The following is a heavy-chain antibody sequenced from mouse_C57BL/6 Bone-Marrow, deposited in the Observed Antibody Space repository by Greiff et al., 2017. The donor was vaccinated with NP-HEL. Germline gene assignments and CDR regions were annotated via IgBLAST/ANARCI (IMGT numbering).Heavy chain of an antibody. CDR2: IYPSDSET. V-gene: IGHV1-61*01. CDR1: GYTFTSYW. CDR3: ARRGRFGTVYAMDY. J-gene: IGHJ4*01. D-gene: IGHD1-1*02. Sequence: VKLMESGAELVRPGSSVKLSCKASGYTFTSYWMDWVKQRPGQGLEWIGNIYPSDSETHYNQKFKDKATLTVDKSSSTAYMQLSSLTSEDSAVYYCARRGRFGTVYAMDYWGQGTSVTVSS.